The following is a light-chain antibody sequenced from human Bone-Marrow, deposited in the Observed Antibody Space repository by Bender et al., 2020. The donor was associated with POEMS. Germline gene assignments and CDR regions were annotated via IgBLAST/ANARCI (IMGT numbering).Light chain of an antibody. J-gene: IGLJ3*02. CDR1: SSKFGSYP. V-gene: IGLV1-44*01. CDR3: ATWDDSLNGWV. Sequence: QSVLTQPPSASGTPGQRVTISCSGSSSKFGSYPVNWYQQLPGAATKLVIFNNSQRPSGVPDRLSGSNSGTSASLAISGLLSDDEADFYCATWDDSLNGWVFGGGTKLTVL. CDR2: NNS.